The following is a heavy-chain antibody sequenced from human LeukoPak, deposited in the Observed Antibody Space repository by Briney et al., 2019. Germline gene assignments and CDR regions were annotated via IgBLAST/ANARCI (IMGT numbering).Heavy chain of an antibody. CDR2: ISSSGSTI. Sequence: GSLRLSCAASGFTFSDYYMSWIRQAPGKGLEWVSYISSSGSTIYYADSVKGRFTISRDNAKNSLYLQMNSPRAEDTAVYYCARAWELTGDPSHFDYWGQGTLVTVSS. J-gene: IGHJ4*02. D-gene: IGHD7-27*01. CDR1: GFTFSDYY. CDR3: ARAWELTGDPSHFDY. V-gene: IGHV3-11*01.